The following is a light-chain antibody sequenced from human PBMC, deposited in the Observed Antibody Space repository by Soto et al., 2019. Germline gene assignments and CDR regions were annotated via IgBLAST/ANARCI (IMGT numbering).Light chain of an antibody. Sequence: QSVLTQPPSASGTPGQRVTISCSGSSSNIGSYTVNWYQQLPGTAPKLLIFTDNQRPSGVPDRFSGSKSGTSASLAISGLQSEDEADYYCAAWDDSLSAHVVFGGGTKLNVL. CDR2: TDN. CDR1: SSNIGSYT. CDR3: AAWDDSLSAHVV. V-gene: IGLV1-44*01. J-gene: IGLJ2*01.